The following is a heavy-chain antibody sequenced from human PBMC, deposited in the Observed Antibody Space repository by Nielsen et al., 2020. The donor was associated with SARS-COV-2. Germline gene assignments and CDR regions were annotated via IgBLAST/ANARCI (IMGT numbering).Heavy chain of an antibody. CDR2: IYYSGST. CDR1: GGSISSGGYY. D-gene: IGHD2-2*01. CDR3: ARDSIDCSSTSCHPLFDY. V-gene: IGHV4-31*03. Sequence: SETLSLTCTVSGGSISSGGYYWSWIRQHPGKGLEWIGYIYYSGSTYYNPSLKSRVTISVDTYKNQFSLKLSSVTAADTAVYYCARDSIDCSSTSCHPLFDYWGQGTLVTVSS. J-gene: IGHJ4*02.